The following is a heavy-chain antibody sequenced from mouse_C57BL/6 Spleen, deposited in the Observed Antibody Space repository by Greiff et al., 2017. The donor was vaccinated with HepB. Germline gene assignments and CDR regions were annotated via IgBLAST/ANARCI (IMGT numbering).Heavy chain of an antibody. CDR2: IDPSDSYT. CDR3: ARGGLGPACFAY. D-gene: IGHD4-1*01. Sequence: QVQLQQPGAELVMPGASVKLSCKASGYTFTSYWMHWVKQRPGQGLEWIGEIDPSDSYTNYNQKFKGKSTLTVDKSSSTAYMQLSSLTSEDSAVYYCARGGLGPACFAYWGQGTLVTVSA. J-gene: IGHJ3*01. CDR1: GYTFTSYW. V-gene: IGHV1-69*01.